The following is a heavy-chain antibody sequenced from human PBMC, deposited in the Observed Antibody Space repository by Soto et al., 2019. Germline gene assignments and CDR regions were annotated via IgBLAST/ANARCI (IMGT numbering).Heavy chain of an antibody. CDR3: ARRLYSDYDY. CDR2: ISTYNGNT. D-gene: IGHD4-4*01. V-gene: IGHV1-18*01. J-gene: IGHJ4*02. CDR1: GYSFTTSG. Sequence: QAQLVQSGAEVKEPGASVKVSCKASGYSFTTSGITWVRQAPGQGLEWMGWISTYNGNTNYAQKLQDRVTLTTDTSTSTAYTELRTLRSDDTAVYCCARRLYSDYDYWDQGTLVSVAS.